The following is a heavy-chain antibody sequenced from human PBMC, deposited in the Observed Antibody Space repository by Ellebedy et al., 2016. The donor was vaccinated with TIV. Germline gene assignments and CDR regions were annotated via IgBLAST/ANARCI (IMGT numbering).Heavy chain of an antibody. J-gene: IGHJ6*03. CDR2: IKQDGSEK. D-gene: IGHD2-2*02. V-gene: IGHV3-7*01. CDR3: AREAVVGYCSSTSCYTGPYYYYYYMDV. Sequence: GESLKISXAASGFTFSSYWMSWVRQAPGKGLEWVANIKQDGSEKYYVDSVKGRFTISRDNAKNSLYLQMNSLRAEDTAVYYCAREAVVGYCSSTSCYTGPYYYYYYMDVWGKGTTVTVSS. CDR1: GFTFSSYW.